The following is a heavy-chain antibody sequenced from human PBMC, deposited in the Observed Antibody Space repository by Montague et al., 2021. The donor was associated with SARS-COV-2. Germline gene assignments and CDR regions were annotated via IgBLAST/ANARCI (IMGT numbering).Heavy chain of an antibody. CDR2: IYYSGST. CDR3: AMRGGALGDFDI. CDR1: GGSIRTSSHY. Sequence: SETLSLTCTVSGGSIRTSSHYWGWIRQPPGKGLDWIGSIYYSGSTYYNPSLKSRVTISVDTSKNQFSLKLSSVTAADTAVYYCAMRGGALGDFDIWGQGTMVIVSS. D-gene: IGHD4-17*01. J-gene: IGHJ3*02. V-gene: IGHV4-39*01.